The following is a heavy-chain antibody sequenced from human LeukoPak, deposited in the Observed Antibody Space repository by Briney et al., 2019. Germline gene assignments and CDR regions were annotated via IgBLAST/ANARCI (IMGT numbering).Heavy chain of an antibody. CDR3: ARGRCSSTSCLIDS. V-gene: IGHV3-30*04. CDR2: ISYDGSNK. D-gene: IGHD2-2*01. CDR1: GFTFSSYA. J-gene: IGHJ4*02. Sequence: QPGGSLRLSCAASGFTFSSYAMHWVRQAPGKGLEWVAVISYDGSNKYYADSVKGRFTISRDNSKNTLFLQITSLRPEDTAVYYCARGRCSSTSCLIDSWGQGTLVTVSS.